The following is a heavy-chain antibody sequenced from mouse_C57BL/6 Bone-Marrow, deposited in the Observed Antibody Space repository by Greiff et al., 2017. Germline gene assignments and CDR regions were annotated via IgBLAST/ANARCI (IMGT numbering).Heavy chain of an antibody. CDR1: GYTFTSYW. J-gene: IGHJ3*01. V-gene: IGHV1-74*01. CDR2: IHPSDSDT. D-gene: IGHD1-3*01. CDR3: AILYISTGFAY. Sequence: QVQLQQPGAELVKPGASVKVSCKASGYTFTSYWMHWVKQRPGQGLEWIGRIHPSDSDTNYNQKFKGKATLTVDKSSSPAYMQLSSLTSEYSAVYYCAILYISTGFAYWGQGTLVTVSA.